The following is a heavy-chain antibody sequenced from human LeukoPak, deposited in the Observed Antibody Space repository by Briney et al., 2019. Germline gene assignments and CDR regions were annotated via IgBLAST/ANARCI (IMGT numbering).Heavy chain of an antibody. Sequence: HTGGSLRLSCAASGFTFSSYWMSWVRQAPGKGLEWVANIKQDGSEKYYVDSVKGRFTISRDNAKNSLYLQMNSLRAEDTAVYYCARVVSGKTYYFDYWGQGTLVTVSS. V-gene: IGHV3-7*01. CDR3: ARVVSGKTYYFDY. CDR2: IKQDGSEK. J-gene: IGHJ4*02. D-gene: IGHD4-23*01. CDR1: GFTFSSYW.